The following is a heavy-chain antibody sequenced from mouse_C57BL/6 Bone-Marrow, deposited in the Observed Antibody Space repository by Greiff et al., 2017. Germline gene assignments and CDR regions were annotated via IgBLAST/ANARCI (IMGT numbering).Heavy chain of an antibody. V-gene: IGHV1-15*01. Sequence: QVQLQQSGAELVRPGASVTLSCKASGYTFTDYEMHWVKQTPVHGLEWIGAIDPETGGTAYNQKFKGKAILTADKSSSTAYMELRSLTSEDSAVYYCTRSLWVWAMDYWGQGTSVTVSS. D-gene: IGHD6-1*01. CDR2: IDPETGGT. CDR3: TRSLWVWAMDY. J-gene: IGHJ4*01. CDR1: GYTFTDYE.